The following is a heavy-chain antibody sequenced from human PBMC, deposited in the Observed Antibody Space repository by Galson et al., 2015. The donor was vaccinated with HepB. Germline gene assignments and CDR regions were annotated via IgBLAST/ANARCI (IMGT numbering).Heavy chain of an antibody. V-gene: IGHV3-48*02. CDR2: ISVSGSTK. CDR1: GFTFSDYS. J-gene: IGHJ6*02. CDR3: ARGQRGRWYYGMDV. Sequence: SLRLSCAASGFTFSDYSMNWVRQAPGEGLEWVSNISVSGSTKYYADSVKGRFTISRDNAKNSLYLQMNSLRDEDTAVYYCARGQRGRWYYGMDVWGQGTTVTVSS. D-gene: IGHD3-16*01.